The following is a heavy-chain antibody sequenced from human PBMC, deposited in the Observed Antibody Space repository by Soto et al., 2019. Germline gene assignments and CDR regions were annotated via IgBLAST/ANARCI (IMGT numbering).Heavy chain of an antibody. CDR2: IKSKTDGGTT. V-gene: IGHV3-15*07. J-gene: IGHJ4*02. CDR1: GFTFSNAW. Sequence: GGSLRLSCAASGFTFSNAWMNWVRQAPGKGLEWVGRIKSKTDGGTTDYAAPGKGRFTISRDDSKNTLYLQMNSLKTEDTAVYYCTTLPPRYYDCWSGYYQVYWGQGTLVTVSS. CDR3: TTLPPRYYDCWSGYYQVY. D-gene: IGHD3-3*01.